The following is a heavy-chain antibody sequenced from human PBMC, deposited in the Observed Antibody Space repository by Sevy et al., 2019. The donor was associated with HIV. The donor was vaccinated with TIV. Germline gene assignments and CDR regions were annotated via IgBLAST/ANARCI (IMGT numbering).Heavy chain of an antibody. CDR2: ISAYNGNT. CDR1: GYTFTSYG. D-gene: IGHD6-13*01. V-gene: IGHV1-18*01. J-gene: IGHJ4*02. CDR3: ARDGPRIAAAGPVLY. Sequence: ASVKVSCKASGYTFTSYGISWVRQAPGQGLEWMGWISAYNGNTNYAQKLQGRVTMTTDTSTSTAYMELRSLRPDDTAVYYCARDGPRIAAAGPVLYWGQGTLVTVSS.